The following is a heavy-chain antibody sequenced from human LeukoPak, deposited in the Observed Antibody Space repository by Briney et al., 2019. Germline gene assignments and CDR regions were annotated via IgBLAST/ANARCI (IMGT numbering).Heavy chain of an antibody. Sequence: GGSLRLSCAASGVTFSRFWMSWVRQAPGKGLEWVANIKQDGSEKYYVDSVKGRFTISRDNAKNSVYLQMNSLRAEDTAVYYCARDLVQYSSSWYYDYWGQGTLVTVSS. D-gene: IGHD6-13*01. CDR3: ARDLVQYSSSWYYDY. CDR1: GVTFSRFW. CDR2: IKQDGSEK. J-gene: IGHJ4*02. V-gene: IGHV3-7*01.